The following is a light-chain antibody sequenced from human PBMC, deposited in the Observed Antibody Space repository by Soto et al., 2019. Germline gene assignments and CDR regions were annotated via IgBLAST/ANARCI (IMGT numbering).Light chain of an antibody. CDR3: QQRSNWPPIT. Sequence: EIVLTQSPGTLSLSPGERATLSCRASQGLILTSIAWYQQKRGHAPRLLIYATSVRATGIPARFSGSGSGTDFTLTISSLEPEDFAVYYCQQRSNWPPITFGQGTRLEI. CDR1: QGLILTS. V-gene: IGKV3-11*01. J-gene: IGKJ5*01. CDR2: ATS.